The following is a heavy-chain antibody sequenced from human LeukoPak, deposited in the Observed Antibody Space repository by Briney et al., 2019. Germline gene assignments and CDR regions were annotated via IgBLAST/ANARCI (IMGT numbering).Heavy chain of an antibody. CDR2: ISSSGSTI. J-gene: IGHJ6*03. CDR3: ARDNSPQLTYMDV. Sequence: GGSLRLSCAASGFTFSSYEMNWVRQAPGKGLEWVSYISSSGSTIYYADSVKGRFTISRDNAKSSLYLQMNSLRAEDTAVYYCARDNSPQLTYMDVWGKGTTVTISS. CDR1: GFTFSSYE. D-gene: IGHD2-2*01. V-gene: IGHV3-48*03.